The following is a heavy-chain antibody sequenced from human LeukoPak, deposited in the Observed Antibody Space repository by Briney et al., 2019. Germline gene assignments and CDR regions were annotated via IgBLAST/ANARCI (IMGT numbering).Heavy chain of an antibody. J-gene: IGHJ4*02. V-gene: IGHV1-2*06. CDR2: INPNSGGT. D-gene: IGHD1-26*01. CDR3: ARRAYSGSYGWVFYFDY. Sequence: ASVKVSCEASGYTFTGYYMHWVRQAPGQGLEWMGRINPNSGGTNYAQKFQGRVTMTRDTSISTAYMELSRLRSDDTAVYYCARRAYSGSYGWVFYFDYWGQGTLVTVSS. CDR1: GYTFTGYY.